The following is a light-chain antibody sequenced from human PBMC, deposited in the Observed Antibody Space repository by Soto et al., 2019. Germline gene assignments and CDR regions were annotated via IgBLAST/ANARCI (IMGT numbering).Light chain of an antibody. CDR3: AAWDDSLNGHVV. CDR1: SSNIGSNT. J-gene: IGLJ2*01. CDR2: TNN. Sequence: QSVLTQPPSASGTPGQRVTISCSGSSSNIGSNTVNWYQQLPRTAPKLLIYTNNQRPSGVPDRFSGSKSDTSASLAISGLQSEDEADYYCAAWDDSLNGHVVFGGGTKLTVL. V-gene: IGLV1-44*01.